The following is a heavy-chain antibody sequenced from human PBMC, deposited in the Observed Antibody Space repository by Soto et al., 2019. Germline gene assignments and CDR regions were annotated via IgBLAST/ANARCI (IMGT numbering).Heavy chain of an antibody. D-gene: IGHD2-2*01. V-gene: IGHV3-48*02. Sequence: EVQLVESGGGLVQPGGSLRLSCAASGFTFSSYSMNWVSQAPGKGLEWVSYISSSSSTIYYADSVKGRFTISRDNAKNSLYLQMNSLRDEDTAVYYCARLVVPAAMDFYYYYGMDVWGQGTTVTVSS. CDR3: ARLVVPAAMDFYYYYGMDV. CDR1: GFTFSSYS. CDR2: ISSSSSTI. J-gene: IGHJ6*02.